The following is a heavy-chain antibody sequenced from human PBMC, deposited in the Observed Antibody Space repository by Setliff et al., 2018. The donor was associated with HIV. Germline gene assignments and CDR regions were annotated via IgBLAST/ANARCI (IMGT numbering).Heavy chain of an antibody. CDR2: IYYSGST. Sequence: SETLSLTCTVSGGSISSGGYYWSWIRQHPGKGLEWIGYIYYSGSTYYNPSLKSRVTISVDTSKNQFSLKLSSVTAADTAVYYCARRASPPSGPYSQYYMDVWGRGTSVTVSS. CDR3: ARRASPPSGPYSQYYMDV. J-gene: IGHJ6*03. V-gene: IGHV4-31*03. CDR1: GGSISSGGYY. D-gene: IGHD2-21*01.